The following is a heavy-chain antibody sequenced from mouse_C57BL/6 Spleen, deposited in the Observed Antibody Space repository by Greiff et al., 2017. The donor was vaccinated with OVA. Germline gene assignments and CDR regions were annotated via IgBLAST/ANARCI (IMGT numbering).Heavy chain of an antibody. CDR1: GFTFSDYG. J-gene: IGHJ4*01. D-gene: IGHD1-1*01. CDR3: AIKFYYGSSYDAMDY. CDR2: LSSGSSTI. Sequence: EVHLVESGGGLVKPGGSLKLSCAASGFTFSDYGMHLVRQAPEKGLEWVAYLSSGSSTIYYADTVKGRFTISRDNAKNTLFLQMTSLRSEDTAMYYCAIKFYYGSSYDAMDYWGQGTSVTVSS. V-gene: IGHV5-17*01.